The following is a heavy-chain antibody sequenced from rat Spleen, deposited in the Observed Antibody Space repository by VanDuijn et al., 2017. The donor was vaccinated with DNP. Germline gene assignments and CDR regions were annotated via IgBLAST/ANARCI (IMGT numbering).Heavy chain of an antibody. V-gene: IGHV5-7*01. Sequence: EVLLVESDGGLVQPRRSLKLSCAVSGFTFNDYYMAWVRQAPAKGLEWVATISYNGGTPYYRDSVKGRFTISRDNAQSTLYLQMDSLRSEDTATYYCARHRTIMPYYYSMDAWGQGASVTVSS. D-gene: IGHD1-12*01. CDR1: GFTFNDYY. J-gene: IGHJ4*01. CDR3: ARHRTIMPYYYSMDA. CDR2: ISYNGGTP.